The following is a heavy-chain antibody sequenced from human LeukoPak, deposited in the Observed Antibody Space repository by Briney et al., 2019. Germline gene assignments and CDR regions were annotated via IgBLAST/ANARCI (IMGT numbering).Heavy chain of an antibody. J-gene: IGHJ4*02. CDR3: AKLGDIVLMVYAFYFDY. CDR1: GFTFSSYA. V-gene: IGHV3-23*01. CDR2: ISGSGGST. D-gene: IGHD2-8*01. Sequence: HPGGSLRLSCAASGFTFSSYAMSWVRQAPGKGLEWVSAISGSGGSTYYADSVKGRFTISRDNSKNTLYLQMNSLRAEDTAVYYCAKLGDIVLMVYAFYFDYWGQGTLVTVS.